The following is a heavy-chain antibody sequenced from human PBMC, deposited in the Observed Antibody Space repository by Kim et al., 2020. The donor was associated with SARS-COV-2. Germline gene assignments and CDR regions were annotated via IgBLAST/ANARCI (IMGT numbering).Heavy chain of an antibody. CDR1: GFTFSSFA. D-gene: IGHD2-15*01. CDR2: ISGSGGST. V-gene: IGHV3-23*01. Sequence: GGSLRLSCAASGFTFSSFAMNWVRQAPGKGLEWVSGISGSGGSTYYADSVKGRFTFSRDNSKNTLYLQMNSLRAEDTAVDYCAKDFYLYNSGAGAFDMWGQGTMV. CDR3: AKDFYLYNSGAGAFDM. J-gene: IGHJ3*02.